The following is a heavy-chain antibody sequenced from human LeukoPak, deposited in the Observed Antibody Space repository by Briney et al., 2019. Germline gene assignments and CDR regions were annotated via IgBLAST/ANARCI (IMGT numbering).Heavy chain of an antibody. CDR2: INHSGST. J-gene: IGHJ5*02. V-gene: IGHV4-34*01. CDR3: ARGPSSSWYRSWFDP. CDR1: GGSFSGYY. Sequence: APETLSLTCAVYGGSFSGYYWSWIRQPPGKGLEWIGEINHSGSTNYNPSLKSRVTISVDTSKNQFSLKLSSVTAADAAVYYCARGPSSSWYRSWFDPWGQGTLVTVSS. D-gene: IGHD6-13*01.